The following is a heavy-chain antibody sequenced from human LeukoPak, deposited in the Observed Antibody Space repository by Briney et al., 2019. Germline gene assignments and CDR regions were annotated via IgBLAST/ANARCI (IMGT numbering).Heavy chain of an antibody. CDR3: ARDLMVATRHNWFDP. D-gene: IGHD5-12*01. Sequence: SSVKVSYKASGGTFSSYTISWVRQAPGQGLEWMGRIMPILGIANYAQTFQGRVTITADKSTSTAYMELSSLRSEDTAVYYCARDLMVATRHNWFDPWGQGTLVTVSS. CDR1: GGTFSSYT. J-gene: IGHJ5*02. V-gene: IGHV1-69*04. CDR2: IMPILGIA.